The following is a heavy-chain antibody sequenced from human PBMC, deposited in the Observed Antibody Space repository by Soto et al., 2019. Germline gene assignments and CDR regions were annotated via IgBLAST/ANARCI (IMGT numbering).Heavy chain of an antibody. CDR3: AKDAVLEWLTGGGMDV. V-gene: IGHV3-30*18. D-gene: IGHD3-3*01. CDR2: ISYDGSNK. CDR1: GFTFSSYG. Sequence: QVQLVESGGGVVQPGRSLRLSCAASGFTFSSYGMHWVRQAPGKGLEWVAVISYDGSNKYYADSVKGRFTISRDNSKNTLYQQMNSLRAEDTAVYYCAKDAVLEWLTGGGMDVWGQGTTVTVSS. J-gene: IGHJ6*02.